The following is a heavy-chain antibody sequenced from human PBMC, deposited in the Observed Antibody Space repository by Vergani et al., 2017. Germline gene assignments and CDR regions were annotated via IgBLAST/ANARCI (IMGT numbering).Heavy chain of an antibody. CDR1: GYTFTGYY. CDR3: ARGGEYCSSTSCYYYYYGMDV. V-gene: IGHV1-2*02. Sequence: VSCKASGYTFTGYYMHWVRQAPGQGLEWMGWINPNSGGTNYAQKFQGRVTMTRDTSISTAYMELSRLRSDDTAVYFCARGGEYCSSTSCYYYYYGMDVWGQGTTVTVSS. CDR2: INPNSGGT. J-gene: IGHJ6*02. D-gene: IGHD2-2*01.